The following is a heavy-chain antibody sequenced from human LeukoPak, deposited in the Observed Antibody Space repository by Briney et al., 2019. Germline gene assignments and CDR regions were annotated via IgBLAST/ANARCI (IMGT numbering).Heavy chain of an antibody. Sequence: GASVKVSCKASGYTFTSYGISWVRQAPGQGLEWMGWISAYNGNTNYAQKLQGRVTMTTDTSTSTAYVELRSLRSDDTAVYYCARAKTDWSGNNWFDPWGQGTLVTVSS. CDR2: ISAYNGNT. CDR3: ARAKTDWSGNNWFDP. D-gene: IGHD3-3*01. CDR1: GYTFTSYG. J-gene: IGHJ5*02. V-gene: IGHV1-18*01.